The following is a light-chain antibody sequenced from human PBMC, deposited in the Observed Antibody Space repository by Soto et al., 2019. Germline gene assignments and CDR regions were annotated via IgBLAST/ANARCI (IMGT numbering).Light chain of an antibody. J-gene: IGKJ1*01. Sequence: DIQMTQSPSSLSASVGDRVTLTCRASQSISSYLNWYQQKPGKAPKILIYAASSLQSGVPSRFSGSGSGTDFTLTISSLQPEDFATYYCQQSYSTPRTFGQGTKVDI. CDR1: QSISSY. V-gene: IGKV1-39*01. CDR3: QQSYSTPRT. CDR2: AAS.